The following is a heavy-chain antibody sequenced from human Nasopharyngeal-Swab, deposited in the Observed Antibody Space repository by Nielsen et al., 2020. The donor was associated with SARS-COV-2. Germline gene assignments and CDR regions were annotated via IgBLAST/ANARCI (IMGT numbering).Heavy chain of an antibody. CDR3: VRGYSYGLRDYFDY. CDR2: IKQDGSET. CDR1: GFTFSSYW. J-gene: IGHJ4*02. V-gene: IGHV3-7*03. Sequence: GESLRLSCAASGFTFSSYWMYWVRQAPGKGLEWVAIIKQDGSETYYVDSVKGRFTIFRDNAKNSLYLQMNSLRAEDTALYYCVRGYSYGLRDYFDYWGQGTLVTVSS. D-gene: IGHD5-18*01.